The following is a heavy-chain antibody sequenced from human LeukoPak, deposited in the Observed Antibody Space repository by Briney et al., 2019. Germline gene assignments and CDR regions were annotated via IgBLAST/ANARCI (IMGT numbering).Heavy chain of an antibody. J-gene: IGHJ5*02. D-gene: IGHD3-10*01. Sequence: SETLSLTCAVSGASITSSNYYWGWARQPPGKGLEWIGEINHSGSTNYNPSLKSRFTISVDTSKNQFSLKLSSVTAADTAVYYCASILNYYGSGSLGFDPWGQGTLVTVSS. V-gene: IGHV4-39*07. CDR2: INHSGST. CDR3: ASILNYYGSGSLGFDP. CDR1: GASITSSNYY.